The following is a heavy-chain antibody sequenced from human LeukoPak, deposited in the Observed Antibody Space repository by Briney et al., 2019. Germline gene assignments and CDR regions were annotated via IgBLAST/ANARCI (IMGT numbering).Heavy chain of an antibody. J-gene: IGHJ4*02. CDR1: GFSFSFSN. D-gene: IGHD5-18*01. Sequence: PGGSLRLSCAASGFSFSFSNMNWVRQAPGKGLEWVSYISSTNGHTYYADSVNGRFTISRDNAKTSLYLQMNSLRAEDTAVYYCARDLSGVAGYTYGRGIDYWGQGTLVTVSS. CDR2: ISSTNGHT. V-gene: IGHV3-21*01. CDR3: ARDLSGVAGYTYGRGIDY.